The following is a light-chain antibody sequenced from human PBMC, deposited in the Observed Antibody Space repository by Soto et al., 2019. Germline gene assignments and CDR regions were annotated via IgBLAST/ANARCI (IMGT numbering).Light chain of an antibody. V-gene: IGKV1-39*01. CDR3: QQTYSNPRRP. CDR2: AAS. J-gene: IGKJ3*01. Sequence: DLQMTQSPSSLSASVGDRVTITCRASQRVGSYLNWYQQKPGKAPKLLIYAASSLQGGVSSRFSGSGSGTDFTLTISSLQPEDFATYYCQQTYSNPRRPFGQGTKVDIK. CDR1: QRVGSY.